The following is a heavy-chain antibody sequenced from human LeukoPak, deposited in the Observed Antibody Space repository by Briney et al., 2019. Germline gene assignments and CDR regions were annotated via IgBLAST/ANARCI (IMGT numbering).Heavy chain of an antibody. V-gene: IGHV4-59*01. D-gene: IGHD3-22*01. J-gene: IGHJ5*02. CDR3: ARSGVSKSKTIIVVPEVWFDP. CDR1: GGSISTYY. Sequence: SETLSLTCTVSGGSISTYYWSWIRQSPGKGLEWMGHMHDGGTAYYNPSLTGRVAMSVDTSTNQFSLNLTSVTAEDTAVYYCARSGVSKSKTIIVVPEVWFDPWGQGTLVTVSS. CDR2: MHDGGTA.